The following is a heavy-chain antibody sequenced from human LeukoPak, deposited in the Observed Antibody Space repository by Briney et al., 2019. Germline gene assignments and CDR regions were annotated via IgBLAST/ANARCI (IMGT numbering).Heavy chain of an antibody. D-gene: IGHD5-12*01. V-gene: IGHV3-7*01. CDR1: GFTFSSYW. Sequence: PGGSLRLSCAASGFTFSSYWMSWVRQAPGKGLEWVANIKQDGSEKYYVDSVKGRFTISRDNAKNSLYLQMNSLRAEDTAVYYCAAESDSGYDYVSWVDYWGQGTLVTVSS. J-gene: IGHJ4*02. CDR3: AAESDSGYDYVSWVDY. CDR2: IKQDGSEK.